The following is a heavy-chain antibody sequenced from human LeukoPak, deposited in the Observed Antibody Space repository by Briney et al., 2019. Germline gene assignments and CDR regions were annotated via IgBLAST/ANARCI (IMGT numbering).Heavy chain of an antibody. Sequence: PGGSLRLSCAASGFTVSGNYMSWIRQAPGKGLEWVSYISYSGDTIYYADSVKGRFTVSRDNAKNSLYLQMNSLRAEDTAVYYCARLGIITAAGSNDYWGQGTLVTVSS. D-gene: IGHD6-13*01. CDR3: ARLGIITAAGSNDY. V-gene: IGHV3-11*01. CDR1: GFTVSGNY. CDR2: ISYSGDTI. J-gene: IGHJ4*02.